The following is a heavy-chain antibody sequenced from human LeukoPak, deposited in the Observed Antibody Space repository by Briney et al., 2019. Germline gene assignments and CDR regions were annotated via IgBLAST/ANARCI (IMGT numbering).Heavy chain of an antibody. Sequence: PSETLSLTCTVSGGSISSYYWSWIRQPPGKGLEWIGYIYYSGSTNYNPSLKSQVTISVDTSKNQFSLKLSSVTAADTAVYYCARSRFWFDHWGQGTLVTVSS. CDR3: ARSRFWFDH. V-gene: IGHV4-59*08. J-gene: IGHJ5*02. CDR1: GGSISSYY. D-gene: IGHD2-2*01. CDR2: IYYSGST.